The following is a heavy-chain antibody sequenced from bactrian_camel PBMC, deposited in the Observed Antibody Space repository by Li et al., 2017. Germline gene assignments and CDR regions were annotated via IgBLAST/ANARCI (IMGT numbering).Heavy chain of an antibody. Sequence: HVQLVESGGGSVQAGGSLRLSCAASGYTYSTYCMGWFRQAPGKEREGVASIERDGSTSYADSVKGRFTISRDNAKNTVYLQMNNLEPEDTAVYYCAADSPTARADVRTLYAMYLGQGTQVTVS. CDR1: GYTYSTYC. CDR2: IERDGST. CDR3: AADSPTARADVRTLYAMY. V-gene: IGHV3S53*01. D-gene: IGHD3*01. J-gene: IGHJ4*01.